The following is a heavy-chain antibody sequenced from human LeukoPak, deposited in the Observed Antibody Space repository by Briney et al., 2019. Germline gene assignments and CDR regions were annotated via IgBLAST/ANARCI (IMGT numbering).Heavy chain of an antibody. V-gene: IGHV3-9*01. J-gene: IGHJ4*02. Sequence: GGSLRLSCAASGFTFDDYAMHWVRQAPGKGLEWVSGLSWNSGSIGYADSVKGRFTISRDNAKNSLYLQMNSLRAEDTALYYCAKARYSSSWYYFDYWGQGTLVTVSS. CDR3: AKARYSSSWYYFDY. D-gene: IGHD6-13*01. CDR2: LSWNSGSI. CDR1: GFTFDDYA.